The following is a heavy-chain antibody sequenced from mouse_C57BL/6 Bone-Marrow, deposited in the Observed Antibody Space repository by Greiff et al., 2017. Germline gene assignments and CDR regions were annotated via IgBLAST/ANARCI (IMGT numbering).Heavy chain of an antibody. J-gene: IGHJ1*03. Sequence: EVQGVESGEGLVKPGGSLKLSCAASGFTFSSYAMSWVRQTPEKRLEWVAYISSGGDYIYYADTVKGRFTISRDNARNTLYLQMSSLKSEDTARYYSTGDKITAVVATDWYFDVWGTGTTVTVSS. V-gene: IGHV5-9-1*02. CDR3: TGDKITAVVATDWYFDV. CDR1: GFTFSSYA. CDR2: ISSGGDYI. D-gene: IGHD1-1*01.